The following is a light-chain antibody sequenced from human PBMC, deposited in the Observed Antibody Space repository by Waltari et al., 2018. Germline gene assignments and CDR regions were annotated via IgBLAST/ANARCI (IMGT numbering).Light chain of an antibody. CDR1: QSVNRN. V-gene: IGKV3D-15*01. CDR3: QQSIQWPYT. Sequence: DIAMTQSPATLSLSPGVRATLSCRASQSVNRNLAWYQQKPGQPPRLLIYGVSSRATGIPDRFTGSGSGMEFTLTISSLEPEDVGIYHCQQSIQWPYTFGQGTKVEIK. CDR2: GVS. J-gene: IGKJ2*01.